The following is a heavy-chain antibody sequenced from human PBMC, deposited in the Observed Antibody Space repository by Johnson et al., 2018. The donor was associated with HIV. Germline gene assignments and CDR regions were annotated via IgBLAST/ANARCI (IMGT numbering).Heavy chain of an antibody. Sequence: EVQLVESGGGVVQPGRSLRLSCAASGVTVGSNYMSWVRQAPGKGLEWVSVVNSGGTTYYAGSVRGRFTVSRDNSKNTLYLQMNSLRAEDTAVYYCAREAEFPPPDALDIWGQGTMVTVSS. V-gene: IGHV3-66*01. J-gene: IGHJ3*02. CDR3: AREAEFPPPDALDI. CDR2: VNSGGTT. CDR1: GVTVGSNY. D-gene: IGHD3-10*01.